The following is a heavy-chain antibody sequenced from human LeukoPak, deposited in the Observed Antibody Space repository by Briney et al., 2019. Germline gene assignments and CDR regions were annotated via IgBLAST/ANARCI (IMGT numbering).Heavy chain of an antibody. J-gene: IGHJ4*02. CDR2: ISAYNGNT. CDR3: ARDALAYCGGDCYSVY. V-gene: IGHV1-18*01. Sequence: ASVKVSRKASGYTFTGYGISWVRQAPGQGLEWMGWISAYNGNTNYAQKLQGRVTMTTDTSTSTAYMELRSLRSDDTAVYYCARDALAYCGGDCYSVYWGQGTLVTVSS. CDR1: GYTFTGYG. D-gene: IGHD2-21*02.